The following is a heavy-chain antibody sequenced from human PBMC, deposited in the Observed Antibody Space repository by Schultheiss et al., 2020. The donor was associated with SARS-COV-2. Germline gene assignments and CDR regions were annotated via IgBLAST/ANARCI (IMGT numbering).Heavy chain of an antibody. Sequence: GGSLRLSCAASGFTFSSYAIHWVRQAPGKGLEWVALISYDGSNKYYADSVKGRFTISRDNSKNTLYLQMNSLRAEDTAVYSCARDHGAPVGCLDYWGQGTLVTVSS. V-gene: IGHV3-30*04. D-gene: IGHD2-15*01. CDR2: ISYDGSNK. J-gene: IGHJ4*02. CDR3: ARDHGAPVGCLDY. CDR1: GFTFSSYA.